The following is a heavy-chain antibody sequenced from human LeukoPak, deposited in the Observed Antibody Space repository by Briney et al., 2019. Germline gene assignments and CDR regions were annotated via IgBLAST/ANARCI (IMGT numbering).Heavy chain of an antibody. CDR3: AKRYYYDSSGYSATGYYYYMDV. CDR2: ISGSGGST. J-gene: IGHJ6*03. CDR1: GFTFSSYA. V-gene: IGHV3-23*01. D-gene: IGHD3-22*01. Sequence: GGSLRLSCAASGFTFSSYAMSWVRQAPGKGLEWVSAISGSGGSTYYADSVKGRFTISRDNSKNTLYLQMNSLRAEGTAVYYCAKRYYYDSSGYSATGYYYYMDVWGKGTTVTVSS.